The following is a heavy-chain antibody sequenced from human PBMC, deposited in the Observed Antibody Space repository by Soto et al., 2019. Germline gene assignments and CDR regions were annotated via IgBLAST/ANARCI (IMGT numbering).Heavy chain of an antibody. J-gene: IGHJ3*02. D-gene: IGHD2-21*02. CDR3: ARGRRRRHIVVVTAIDAFDI. CDR2: INHSGST. V-gene: IGHV4-34*01. CDR1: GGSFSGYY. Sequence: QVQLQQWGAGLLKPSETLSLTCAVYGGSFSGYYWSWIRQPPGKGLEWIGEINHSGSTNYNPSLKSRVTISVDTSKNQFSLKLSSVTAADTAVYYCARGRRRRHIVVVTAIDAFDIWGQGTMVTVSS.